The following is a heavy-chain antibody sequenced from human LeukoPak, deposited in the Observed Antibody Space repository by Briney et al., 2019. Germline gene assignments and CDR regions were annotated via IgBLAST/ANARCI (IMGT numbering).Heavy chain of an antibody. CDR1: GFTFSSYW. V-gene: IGHV3-7*03. D-gene: IGHD3-10*01. Sequence: PGGSLRLSCAASGFTFSSYWMSWVRQAPGKGLEWVANIKQDGSEKYYVDSVKGRFTISRDNAKNSLYLQMNSLRAEGTAVYYCARISRGLYGSGSNYYGMDVWAKGPRSPSPQ. CDR2: IKQDGSEK. J-gene: IGHJ6*04. CDR3: ARISRGLYGSGSNYYGMDV.